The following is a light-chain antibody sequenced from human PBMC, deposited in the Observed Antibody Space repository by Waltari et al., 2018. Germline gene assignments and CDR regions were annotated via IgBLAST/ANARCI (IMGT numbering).Light chain of an antibody. V-gene: IGKV3-20*01. J-gene: IGKJ2*03. CDR3: QQYYETPVS. CDR1: QSVSNF. Sequence: EVVLTHSPGTLSLSPGDRATLSCRASQSVSNFLAWYQQKPGQAHRLLIYDAYNRATGIPDRFSGSGSGTDFTLTIIRLEPEDFAVYYCQQYYETPVSFGQGTKMEIK. CDR2: DAY.